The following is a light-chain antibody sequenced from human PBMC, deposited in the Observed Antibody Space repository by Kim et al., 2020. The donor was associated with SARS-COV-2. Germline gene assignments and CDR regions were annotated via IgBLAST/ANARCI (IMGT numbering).Light chain of an antibody. CDR1: NIRVKN. Sequence: SYELTQPLSVSVALGQTARITCGGNNIRVKNVHWYQQKPGQAPVLVIYRDNNRPSGTPERFSGSNSGNTATLTINKAQAGDESTYYCQMWDSTTDVVFGG. J-gene: IGLJ2*01. CDR3: QMWDSTTDVV. CDR2: RDN. V-gene: IGLV3-9*01.